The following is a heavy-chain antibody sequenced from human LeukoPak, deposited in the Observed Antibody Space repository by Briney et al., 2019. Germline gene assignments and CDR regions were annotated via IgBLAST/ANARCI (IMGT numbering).Heavy chain of an antibody. CDR2: INWNGGST. CDR1: GFTFDDYG. Sequence: PGGSLRLSCAASGFTFDDYGTSWVRQAPGKGLEWVSGINWNGGSTGYADPVKGRFTISRDNAKNSLYLQMNSLRAEDTALYHCARVGSSSWKWEFDPWGQGTLVTVSS. CDR3: ARVGSSSWKWEFDP. D-gene: IGHD6-13*01. V-gene: IGHV3-20*01. J-gene: IGHJ5*02.